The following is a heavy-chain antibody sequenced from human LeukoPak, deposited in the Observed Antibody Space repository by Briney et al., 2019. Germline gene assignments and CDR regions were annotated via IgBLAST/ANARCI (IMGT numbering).Heavy chain of an antibody. CDR2: IIPIFGTA. CDR1: GGTLSSYA. Sequence: ASVKVSCKASGGTLSSYAISWVRQAPGHGLEWMGGIIPIFGTANYAQKFQGRVTITADKSTSTAYMELSSLRSEDTAVYYCARAMTYYYGSGSRKDPYYYYGMDVWGKGTTVTVSS. J-gene: IGHJ6*04. CDR3: ARAMTYYYGSGSRKDPYYYYGMDV. D-gene: IGHD3-10*01. V-gene: IGHV1-69*06.